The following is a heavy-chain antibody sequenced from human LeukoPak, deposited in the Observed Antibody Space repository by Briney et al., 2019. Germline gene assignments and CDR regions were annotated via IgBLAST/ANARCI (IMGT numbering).Heavy chain of an antibody. CDR2: IIPIFGTA. V-gene: IGHV1-69*05. Sequence: WASVKVSXKASGGTFSSYAISWVRQAPGQGLEWMGGIIPIFGTANYAQKFQGRVTITTDESTSTAYMELSSLRSEDTAVYYCARSGVGSGSYVDYWGQGTLVTVSS. CDR3: ARSGVGSGSYVDY. CDR1: GGTFSSYA. D-gene: IGHD3-10*01. J-gene: IGHJ4*02.